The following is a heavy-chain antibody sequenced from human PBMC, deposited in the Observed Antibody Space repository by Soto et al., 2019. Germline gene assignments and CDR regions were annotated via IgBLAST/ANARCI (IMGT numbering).Heavy chain of an antibody. CDR3: ARDGSSSGVWYYFDY. CDR2: IYYSGST. CDR1: GGSISSGGYY. D-gene: IGHD6-6*01. Sequence: SETLSLTCTVSGGSISSGGYYWSWIRQHPGKGLEWIGYIYYSGSTYYNPSLKSRVTISVDTSKNQFSLKLSSVTAADTAVYYCARDGSSSGVWYYFDYWGQGALVTVSS. V-gene: IGHV4-31*03. J-gene: IGHJ4*02.